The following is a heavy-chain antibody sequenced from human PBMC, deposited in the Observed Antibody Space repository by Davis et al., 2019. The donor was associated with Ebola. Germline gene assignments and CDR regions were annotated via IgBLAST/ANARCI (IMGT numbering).Heavy chain of an antibody. D-gene: IGHD4-17*01. Sequence: GESLKISCAASGFTFSSYWMSWVRQAPGKGLEWVANIKQDGSEKYYVDSVKGRFTISRDNAKNSLYLQMNSLRAEDTAVYYCARDVSGDYDGYYFDYWGQGTLVTVSS. J-gene: IGHJ4*02. CDR1: GFTFSSYW. CDR3: ARDVSGDYDGYYFDY. V-gene: IGHV3-7*01. CDR2: IKQDGSEK.